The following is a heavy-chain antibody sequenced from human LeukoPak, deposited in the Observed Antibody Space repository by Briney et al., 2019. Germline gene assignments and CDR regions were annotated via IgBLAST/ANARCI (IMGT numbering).Heavy chain of an antibody. J-gene: IGHJ1*01. CDR1: GFTFSSYA. Sequence: GGSLRLSCAASGFTFSSYAMSWVRQAPGKGLEWVSTISGSGGSTYYADSVKGRFTISRDNSKNTLYLQMNSLRAEDTAVYYCAKVGYEPYFQHWGQGTLVTVSS. CDR2: ISGSGGST. V-gene: IGHV3-23*01. CDR3: AKVGYEPYFQH. D-gene: IGHD3-3*01.